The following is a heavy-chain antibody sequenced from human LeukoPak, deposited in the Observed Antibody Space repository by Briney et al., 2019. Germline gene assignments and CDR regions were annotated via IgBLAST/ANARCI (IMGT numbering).Heavy chain of an antibody. CDR1: GFTFRDYY. CDR3: ARDGSGSFTTDWFDT. D-gene: IGHD1-26*01. Sequence: GGFLRLSCAASGFTFRDYYMSGIRQAPGKELEWVSYISNSGTIIEYVDSVKGRFTISRDNARNSVYLEMNSLRVEDTAVYYCARDGSGSFTTDWFDTWGQGTLVTVSS. J-gene: IGHJ5*02. CDR2: ISNSGTII. V-gene: IGHV3-11*01.